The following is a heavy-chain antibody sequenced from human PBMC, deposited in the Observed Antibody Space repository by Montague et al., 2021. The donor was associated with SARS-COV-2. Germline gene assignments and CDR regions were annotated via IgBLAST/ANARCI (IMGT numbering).Heavy chain of an antibody. Sequence: SLRLSCAASGFTFSNYAMHWVRQAPGKGLEWVAVISFAGNDRYYGDSVRGRFAISRDNSQNTLYLQMNSLRTKDTAVFYCSGGSFVFCGGDCYSDSWGRGTLVTVSS. D-gene: IGHD2-21*02. J-gene: IGHJ5*01. CDR3: SGGSFVFCGGDCYSDS. CDR1: GFTFSNYA. CDR2: ISFAGNDR. V-gene: IGHV3-30*09.